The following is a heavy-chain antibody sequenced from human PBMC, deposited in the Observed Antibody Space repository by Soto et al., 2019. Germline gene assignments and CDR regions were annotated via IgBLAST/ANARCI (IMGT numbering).Heavy chain of an antibody. CDR2: IYSGGST. D-gene: IGHD3-3*01. CDR3: ARAVTYYDFWSGYSHFDY. Sequence: GGSLRLSCAASGFTVSSNYMSWVRQAPGKGLEWVSVIYSGGSTYYADSVKGRFTISRDNSKNTLYLQMNSLRAEDTAVYYCARAVTYYDFWSGYSHFDYWGQGTLVTVSS. J-gene: IGHJ4*02. V-gene: IGHV3-53*01. CDR1: GFTVSSNY.